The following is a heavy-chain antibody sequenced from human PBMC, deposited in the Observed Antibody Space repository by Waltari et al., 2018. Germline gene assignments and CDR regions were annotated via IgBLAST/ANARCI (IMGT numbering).Heavy chain of an antibody. CDR1: GFTFAYYA. CDR3: AKDSRYYYYGMDV. J-gene: IGHJ6*02. V-gene: IGHV3-9*01. CDR2: ISWNSGSI. Sequence: EVQLVESGGGLVQPGRSLRLSCAASGFTFAYYAIPWVRQAPGKGLEGVSGISWNSGSIGYADSVKGRFTISRDNAKNSLYLQMNSLRAEDTALYYCAKDSRYYYYGMDVWGQGTTVTVSS.